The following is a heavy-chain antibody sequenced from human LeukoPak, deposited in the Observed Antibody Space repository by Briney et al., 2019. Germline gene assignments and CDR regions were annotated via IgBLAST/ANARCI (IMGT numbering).Heavy chain of an antibody. CDR2: IYTSGST. CDR1: GGSISSGSYY. J-gene: IGHJ4*02. Sequence: SETLSFTCTVSGGSISSGSYYWSWIRQPAGKGLEWIGRIYTSGSTNYNPSLKSRVTISVDTSKNQFSLKLSSVTAADTAVYYCAREVDCSSTSCYAFIDYWGQGTLVTVSS. CDR3: AREVDCSSTSCYAFIDY. V-gene: IGHV4-61*02. D-gene: IGHD2-2*01.